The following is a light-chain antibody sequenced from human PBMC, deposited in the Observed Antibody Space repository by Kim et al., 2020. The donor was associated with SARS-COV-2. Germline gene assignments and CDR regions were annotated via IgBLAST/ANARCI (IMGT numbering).Light chain of an antibody. V-gene: IGKV1-33*01. CDR3: QHYDNSPSFT. J-gene: IGKJ3*01. CDR2: GAS. CDR1: QDINQN. Sequence: GDRVTITCQASQDINQNVNWYQHRPGKAPKLLIYGASNLNTGVPSRFRGSGSGTDFTFSITSLQPEDIATYYCQHYDNSPSFTFGPGT.